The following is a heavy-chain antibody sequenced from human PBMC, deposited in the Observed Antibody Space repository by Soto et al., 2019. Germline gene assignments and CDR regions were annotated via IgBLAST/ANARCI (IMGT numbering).Heavy chain of an antibody. V-gene: IGHV3-23*01. J-gene: IGHJ4*02. Sequence: GGSMRLACAASGVTVRSYAMAGVRQTPGKGPEWVSAISGSGISTYYADSVKGRFTISRDNSKNTLFLQLNSLRAEDTAVYYCAKFYGDYYGSVDYWGQGTLVTVS. CDR2: ISGSGIST. D-gene: IGHD3-10*01. CDR3: AKFYGDYYGSVDY. CDR1: GVTVRSYA.